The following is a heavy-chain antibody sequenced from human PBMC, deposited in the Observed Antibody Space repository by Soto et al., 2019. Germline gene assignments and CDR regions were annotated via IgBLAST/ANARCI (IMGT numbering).Heavy chain of an antibody. D-gene: IGHD5-12*01. V-gene: IGHV3-23*01. CDR1: GFTFSTYA. J-gene: IGHJ4*02. CDR3: AKDGYNGQGSDY. Sequence: PGGSLGLSCAASGFTFSTYAMAWVRQAPGKGLEWVSGVSASGLNTDYADPVKGRFYISRDNSKNTLYLQMNSLRAEDTAVYYCAKDGYNGQGSDYWGQGTLVTVSS. CDR2: VSASGLNT.